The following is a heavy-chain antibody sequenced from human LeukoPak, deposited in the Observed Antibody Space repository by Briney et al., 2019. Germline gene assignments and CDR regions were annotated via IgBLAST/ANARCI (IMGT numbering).Heavy chain of an antibody. Sequence: SETLSLTCTVSGGSISSYYWSWIRQPAGKGLEWIGRIYTSGSTNYNPSLKSRVTMSVDTSKNQFSLKLSSVTAADTAVYYCATSTVTFPLEYYFDYWGQGTLVTVSS. CDR2: IYTSGST. J-gene: IGHJ4*02. V-gene: IGHV4-4*07. CDR3: ATSTVTFPLEYYFDY. CDR1: GGSISSYY. D-gene: IGHD5/OR15-5a*01.